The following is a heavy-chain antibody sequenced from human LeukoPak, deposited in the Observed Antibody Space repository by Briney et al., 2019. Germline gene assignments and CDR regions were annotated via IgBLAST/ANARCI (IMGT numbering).Heavy chain of an antibody. J-gene: IGHJ5*02. CDR3: AKVMAARLFDP. CDR1: GFTFSSFA. CDR2: VSGSGGST. Sequence: GGSLRLSCAASGFTFSSFAMSWVRQAPGKGLEWVSVVSGSGGSTYYADSVKGRFTISRDNSKNTLSLQMNGLRAEDTAVYYCAKVMAARLFDPWGQGTLVTVSS. V-gene: IGHV3-23*01. D-gene: IGHD6-6*01.